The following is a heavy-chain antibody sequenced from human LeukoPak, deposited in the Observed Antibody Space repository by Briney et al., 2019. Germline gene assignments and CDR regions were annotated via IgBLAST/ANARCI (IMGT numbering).Heavy chain of an antibody. CDR2: IYSGGNT. CDR3: GRDVQGDGYSFCDY. CDR1: GIPVSSHH. V-gene: IGHV3-66*01. Sequence: GGFLRLSCAVSGIPVSSHHMNWVRQAPGKGLEWVSVIYSGGNTNFADSVKGRFTISRDNSRNTLFLQMNNLRGEDTAVYFCGRDVQGDGYSFCDYWGLGIQVTVSS. J-gene: IGHJ4*02. D-gene: IGHD5-24*01.